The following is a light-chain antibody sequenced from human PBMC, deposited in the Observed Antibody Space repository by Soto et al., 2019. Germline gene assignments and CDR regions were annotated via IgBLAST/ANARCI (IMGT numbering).Light chain of an antibody. CDR2: AAS. J-gene: IGKJ4*01. V-gene: IGKV1-9*01. Sequence: LTQSPATLSLSPGERATLSCRASQGVSSYLAWSQQKPGKAPKLLIYAASTLESGVPSRFSGSGSGTDFTLTISSLQPEDFATYYCQQFNNYPPTFGGGTKVDI. CDR1: QGVSSY. CDR3: QQFNNYPPT.